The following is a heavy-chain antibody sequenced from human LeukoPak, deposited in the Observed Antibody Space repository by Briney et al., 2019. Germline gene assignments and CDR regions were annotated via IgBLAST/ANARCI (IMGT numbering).Heavy chain of an antibody. CDR1: GGTFSSYA. J-gene: IGHJ4*02. Sequence: SVKVSCKASGGTFSSYAISWVRQAPGQGLEWMGGIIPIFGTANYAQKFQGRVTITADESTSTAYMEPSSLRSEDTAVYYCARDPDSYCGGDCYSYFDYWGQGTLVTVSS. D-gene: IGHD2-21*01. CDR3: ARDPDSYCGGDCYSYFDY. V-gene: IGHV1-69*13. CDR2: IIPIFGTA.